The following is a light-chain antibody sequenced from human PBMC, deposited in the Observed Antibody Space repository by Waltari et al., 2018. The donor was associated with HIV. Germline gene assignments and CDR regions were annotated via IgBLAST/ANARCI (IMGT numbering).Light chain of an antibody. J-gene: IGLJ3*02. CDR1: SSAVGGSNS. CDR3: CSYAGSYTWV. Sequence: QSALTLPRSVSGSPGQSVTISCTGPSSAVGGSNSVSWYHQHPGKAPKLMIYDVSKRPSGVPDRCSGSKSGNTASLTISGLQAEDEADYYCCSYAGSYTWVFGGGTKLTVL. V-gene: IGLV2-11*01. CDR2: DVS.